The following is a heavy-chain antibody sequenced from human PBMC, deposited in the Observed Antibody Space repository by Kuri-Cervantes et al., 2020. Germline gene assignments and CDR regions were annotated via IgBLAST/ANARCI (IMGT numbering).Heavy chain of an antibody. D-gene: IGHD6-13*01. CDR2: INHRGST. Sequence: SETLSLTCAVNGGSFSGYSWTWIRQPPGKGLEWIGEINHRGSTNYNPPLKSRVTISVDTSKNQFSLKLSSVTAADTAVYYCARQQQQLRLYNWFDPWGQGTLVTVSS. CDR3: ARQQQQLRLYNWFDP. CDR1: GGSFSGYS. V-gene: IGHV4-34*01. J-gene: IGHJ5*02.